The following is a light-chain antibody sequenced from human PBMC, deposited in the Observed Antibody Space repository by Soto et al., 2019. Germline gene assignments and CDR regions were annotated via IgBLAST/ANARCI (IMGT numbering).Light chain of an antibody. J-gene: IGLJ2*01. CDR3: SSYTSSSTPPV. Sequence: QSVLTQPASVSGSPGQSITISFTGTSSDVGGYNYVSWYQQHPGKAPKLMIYEVSNRPSGVSNRFSGSKSGNTASLTISGLQAEDEADYYCSSYTSSSTPPVFGGGTKLTVL. CDR2: EVS. V-gene: IGLV2-14*01. CDR1: SSDVGGYNY.